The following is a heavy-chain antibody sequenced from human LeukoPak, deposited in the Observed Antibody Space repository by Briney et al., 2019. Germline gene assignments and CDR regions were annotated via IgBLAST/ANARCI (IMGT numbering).Heavy chain of an antibody. D-gene: IGHD6-19*01. J-gene: IGHJ4*02. CDR2: ISYDGSNK. Sequence: GGSLRLSCAASGFTFRNYAMHWVRQAPGKGLEWVAVISYDGSNKYYADSVKGRFTISRDNSKNTLYLQMNSLRDEDTTVYYCARGSSYSSGFKISMGFDYWGQGTLVTVSS. CDR3: ARGSSYSSGFKISMGFDY. V-gene: IGHV3-30*04. CDR1: GFTFRNYA.